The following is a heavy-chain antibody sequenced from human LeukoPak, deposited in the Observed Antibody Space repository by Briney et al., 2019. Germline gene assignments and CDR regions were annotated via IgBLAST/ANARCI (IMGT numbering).Heavy chain of an antibody. Sequence: SETLSLTCTVSGGSISSYYWSWIRQPPRKGLEWIGYIYYSGSTNYNPSLKSRVTISVDTSKNQFSLKLSSVTAADTAVYYCARDLGLRYFDWFPTAGPFDYWGQGTLVTVSS. CDR3: ARDLGLRYFDWFPTAGPFDY. CDR2: IYYSGST. J-gene: IGHJ4*02. D-gene: IGHD3-9*01. CDR1: GGSISSYY. V-gene: IGHV4-59*01.